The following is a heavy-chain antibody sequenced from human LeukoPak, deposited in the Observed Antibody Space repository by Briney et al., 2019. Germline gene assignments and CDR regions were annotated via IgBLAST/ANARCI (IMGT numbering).Heavy chain of an antibody. D-gene: IGHD4-17*01. CDR3: ARGDYGDYDLNY. Sequence: ASVKVSCKASGYTFTSYDINWVRQAPGQGLEWMGWINPNSGGTNYAQKFQGWVTMTRDTSISTAYMELSRLRSDDTAVYYCARGDYGDYDLNYWGQGTLVTVSS. CDR1: GYTFTSYD. V-gene: IGHV1-2*04. CDR2: INPNSGGT. J-gene: IGHJ4*02.